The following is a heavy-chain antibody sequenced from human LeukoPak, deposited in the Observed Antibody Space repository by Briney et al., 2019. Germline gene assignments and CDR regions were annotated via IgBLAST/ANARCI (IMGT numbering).Heavy chain of an antibody. CDR3: ASGRASSSFDY. V-gene: IGHV4-61*02. D-gene: IGHD6-6*01. J-gene: IGHJ4*02. CDR2: IYTSGST. Sequence: SQTLSLTCTVSGGSISSGSYYWSWIRQPAGKGLEWIGRIYTSGSTNYSPSLKSRVTISVDTSKNQFSLKLSSVTAADTAVYYCASGRASSSFDYWGQGTLVTVSS. CDR1: GGSISSGSYY.